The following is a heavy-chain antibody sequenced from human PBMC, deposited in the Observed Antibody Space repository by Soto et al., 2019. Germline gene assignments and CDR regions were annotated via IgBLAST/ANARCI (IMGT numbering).Heavy chain of an antibody. V-gene: IGHV4-39*01. CDR2: IYYSGST. CDR3: ARHDYSNSNDFDY. Sequence: SETLSLTCTVSGCSISSSSYYWGWIRQPPGKGLEWIGSIYYSGSTYYNPSLKSRVTISVDTSKNQFSLKLSSVTAADTAVYYCARHDYSNSNDFDYWGQGTLVTVSS. J-gene: IGHJ4*02. CDR1: GCSISSSSYY. D-gene: IGHD4-4*01.